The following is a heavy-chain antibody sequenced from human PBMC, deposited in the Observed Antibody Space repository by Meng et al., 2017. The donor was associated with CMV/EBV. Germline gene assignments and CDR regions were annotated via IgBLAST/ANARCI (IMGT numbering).Heavy chain of an antibody. CDR1: GFTFGDYS. CDR3: TRGYDFWSGYFSDHAFDI. Sequence: GESLKISCTASGFTFGDYSMSWVRQAPGKGLEWVGFIRSKAYGGPTEYAASVKSRFSISRDDSKSIAYLQMNSLKTEDTAVYYCTRGYDFWSGYFSDHAFDIWGQGTMVTVSS. CDR2: IRSKAYGGPT. J-gene: IGHJ3*02. V-gene: IGHV3-49*04. D-gene: IGHD3-3*01.